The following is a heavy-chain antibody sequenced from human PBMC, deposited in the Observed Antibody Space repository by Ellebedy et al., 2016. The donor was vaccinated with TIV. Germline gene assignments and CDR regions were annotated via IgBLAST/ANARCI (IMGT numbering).Heavy chain of an antibody. J-gene: IGHJ4*02. CDR3: AREEDIVVVPAAMDY. CDR1: GYTFTSYY. D-gene: IGHD2-2*01. Sequence: AASVKVSCKASGYTFTSYYMHWARQAPGQGLEWMGIINPSGGSTSYAQKFQGRVTMTRDTSTSTVYMELSSLRSEDTAAYYCAREEDIVVVPAAMDYWGQGTLVTVSS. V-gene: IGHV1-46*01. CDR2: INPSGGST.